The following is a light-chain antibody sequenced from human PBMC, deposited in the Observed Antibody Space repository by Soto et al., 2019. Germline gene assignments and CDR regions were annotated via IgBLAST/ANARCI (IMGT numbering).Light chain of an antibody. Sequence: VLTQPPSASGTPGQRVTISCSGSTSNIGSNTVNWYQQLPGTAPKLLIYSNNQRPSGVPDRFSGSKSGTSASLAISGLQSEDEADYYCAAWDDSLNGYVFGTGTKVTVL. J-gene: IGLJ1*01. CDR1: TSNIGSNT. CDR3: AAWDDSLNGYV. V-gene: IGLV1-44*01. CDR2: SNN.